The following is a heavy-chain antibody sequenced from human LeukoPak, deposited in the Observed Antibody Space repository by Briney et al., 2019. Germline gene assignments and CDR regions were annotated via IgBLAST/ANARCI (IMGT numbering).Heavy chain of an antibody. D-gene: IGHD3-22*01. J-gene: IGHJ4*02. V-gene: IGHV4-59*08. CDR1: GGSMRSYY. CDR3: ARHESDYYDSSGYFISYYFDY. Sequence: SETLSLTCTVSGGSMRSYYWSWIRQPPGKGLEWIGYIYYSGSTNYNPSLKSRVTISVDTSKNQFSLKLSSVTAADTAVYYCARHESDYYDSSGYFISYYFDYWGQGTLVTVSS. CDR2: IYYSGST.